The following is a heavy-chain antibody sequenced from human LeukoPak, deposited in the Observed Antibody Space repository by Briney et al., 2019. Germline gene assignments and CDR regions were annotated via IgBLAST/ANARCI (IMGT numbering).Heavy chain of an antibody. CDR2: IGTAGDT. V-gene: IGHV3-13*01. CDR1: EFTVSSYD. Sequence: GGSLRLSCAASEFTVSSYDIHWVRQATGKGLEWVSAIGTAGDTYYLGSVKGRFTISRENAKNSLYLQMNSLRAGDTAVYYCARGYCTNGVCYTGYGMDVWGQGTTVTVSS. J-gene: IGHJ6*02. D-gene: IGHD2-8*01. CDR3: ARGYCTNGVCYTGYGMDV.